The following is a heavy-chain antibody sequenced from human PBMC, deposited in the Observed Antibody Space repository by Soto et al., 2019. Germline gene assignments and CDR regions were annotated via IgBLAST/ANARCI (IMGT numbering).Heavy chain of an antibody. CDR2: INPSGGST. D-gene: IGHD6-19*01. CDR3: ARDTDNSRSIAVAGRGYDY. J-gene: IGHJ4*02. Sequence: ASVKVSCKASGYTFTSYYMHWVRQAPGQGLEWMGIINPSGGSTSYAQKFQGRVTMTRDTSTSTVYMELSSLRSEDTAVYYCARDTDNSRSIAVAGRGYDYWGQGTLVTVSS. CDR1: GYTFTSYY. V-gene: IGHV1-46*01.